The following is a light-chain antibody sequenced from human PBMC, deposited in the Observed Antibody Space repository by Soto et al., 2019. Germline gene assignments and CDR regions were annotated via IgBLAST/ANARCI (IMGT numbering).Light chain of an antibody. CDR1: SSDVGHSNF. V-gene: IGLV2-8*01. CDR3: NPQAADGKHV. CDR2: EIS. J-gene: IGLJ1*01. Sequence: QSALTQPPSASGSPGQSVAISCTGSSSDVGHSNFISWYQQHPGKGPKLIIYEISKRPSGVPDRFSGSKSGNTASLSVSGLQVEDEADYFCNPQAADGKHVFGTGTKLTVL.